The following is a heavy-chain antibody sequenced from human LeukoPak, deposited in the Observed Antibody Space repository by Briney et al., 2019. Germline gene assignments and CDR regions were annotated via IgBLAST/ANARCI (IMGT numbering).Heavy chain of an antibody. CDR1: GLTFSSYS. J-gene: IGHJ6*03. D-gene: IGHD3-10*01. V-gene: IGHV3-21*01. Sequence: GGSLRLSCAASGLTFSSYSMNWVRQAPGKGLEWVSSISSSSSYIYYADSVKGRFTISRDNAKNSLYLQMNSLRAEDTAVYYCARTGTDYYMDVWGKGTTVTISS. CDR3: ARTGTDYYMDV. CDR2: ISSSSSYI.